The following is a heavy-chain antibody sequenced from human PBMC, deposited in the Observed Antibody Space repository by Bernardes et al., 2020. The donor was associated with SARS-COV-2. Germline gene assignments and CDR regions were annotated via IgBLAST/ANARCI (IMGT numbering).Heavy chain of an antibody. CDR2: ISGGGGST. D-gene: IGHD6-19*01. Sequence: GGSLRLSCATSGFTFSSYAMSWVRQAPGKGLEWVSVISGGGGSTYYADSVKGRFTISRDNSKNTLYLQMNSLRAEDTAVYYCAKHLYSRYSSGWYEVDYWGQGTLVTVSS. CDR1: GFTFSSYA. CDR3: AKHLYSRYSSGWYEVDY. V-gene: IGHV3-23*01. J-gene: IGHJ4*02.